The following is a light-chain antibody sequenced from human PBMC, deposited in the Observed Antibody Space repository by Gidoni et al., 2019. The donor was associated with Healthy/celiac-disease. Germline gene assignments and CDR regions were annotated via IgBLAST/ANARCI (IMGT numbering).Light chain of an antibody. Sequence: DIVMTHSPATLSVSPGVRATLSCRASQSVSSNLAWYQQKPGQAHRLLIYGASTRATGIPARFSGSGSGTEFTLTISSLQSEDFAVYYCQQYNNWPRSTFGQGTKLEIK. CDR1: QSVSSN. J-gene: IGKJ2*01. CDR3: QQYNNWPRST. CDR2: GAS. V-gene: IGKV3-15*01.